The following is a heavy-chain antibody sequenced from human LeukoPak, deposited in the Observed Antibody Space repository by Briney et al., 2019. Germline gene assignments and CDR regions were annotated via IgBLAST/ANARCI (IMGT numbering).Heavy chain of an antibody. V-gene: IGHV4-39*01. J-gene: IGHJ5*02. CDR2: IYYSGNP. Sequence: SETLSLTCSVSGGSLSSNTFYWGWIRQPPGKGLEWIGSIYYSGNPYYNPSLKSRVTVSIDMSKNQFSLNLSSVTAADTAVYYCARHASWFNPWGQGTLVTVSS. CDR3: ARHASWFNP. CDR1: GGSLSSNTFY.